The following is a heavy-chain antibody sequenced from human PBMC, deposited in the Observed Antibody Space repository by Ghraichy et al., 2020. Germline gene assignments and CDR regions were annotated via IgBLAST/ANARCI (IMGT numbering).Heavy chain of an antibody. J-gene: IGHJ4*02. CDR2: ISYDGSNK. V-gene: IGHV3-30*04. D-gene: IGHD6-13*01. CDR3: ARDLLEYSSWYVGSDY. CDR1: GFTFSSYA. Sequence: GGSLRLSCAASGFTFSSYAMHWVRQAPGKGLEWVAVISYDGSNKYYADSVKGRFTISRDNSKNTLYLQMNSLRAEDTAVYYCARDLLEYSSWYVGSDYWGQGTLVTVSS.